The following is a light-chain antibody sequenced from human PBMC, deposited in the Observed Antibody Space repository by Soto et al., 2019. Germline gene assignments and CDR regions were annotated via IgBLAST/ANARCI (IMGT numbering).Light chain of an antibody. V-gene: IGLV1-44*01. CDR3: AAWDDSLNGHVV. J-gene: IGLJ2*01. CDR2: SNN. CDR1: SSNIGSNT. Sequence: QLVLTQPPSASGTPGQRVTISCSGSSSNIGSNTVNWYQQLPGTAPKLLIYSNNQRPSGVPVRFSGSKSGTSASLAISGLQSEDEADYYCAAWDDSLNGHVVFGGGTQLTVL.